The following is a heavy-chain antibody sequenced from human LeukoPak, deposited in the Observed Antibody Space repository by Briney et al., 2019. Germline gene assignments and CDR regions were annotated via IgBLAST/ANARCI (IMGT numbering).Heavy chain of an antibody. CDR3: AKGNGHFDY. Sequence: PGGSLRLSCAASGFTFSGYWMTWVRQAPGKGLEWVSLISWDGGSTYYADSVKGRFTISRDNSKNSLYLQMNSLRTEDTALYYCAKGNGHFDYWGQGTLVTVSS. CDR2: ISWDGGST. J-gene: IGHJ4*02. D-gene: IGHD2-8*01. CDR1: GFTFSGYW. V-gene: IGHV3-43*01.